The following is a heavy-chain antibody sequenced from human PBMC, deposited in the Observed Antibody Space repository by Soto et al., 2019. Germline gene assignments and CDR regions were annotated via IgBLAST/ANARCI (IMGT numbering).Heavy chain of an antibody. J-gene: IGHJ4*02. CDR2: IQQDGSEK. Sequence: VGSLRLSCAVSGFTFSRFWMGWVRQAPGRGLEWVANIQQDGSEKYYVGSVKGRFTMSKDNVKNSLYLQMNSLGAEDTAVYYCARVRYGGYSYYFDYWGQGALVTVSS. CDR1: GFTFSRFW. CDR3: ARVRYGGYSYYFDY. D-gene: IGHD4-17*01. V-gene: IGHV3-7*03.